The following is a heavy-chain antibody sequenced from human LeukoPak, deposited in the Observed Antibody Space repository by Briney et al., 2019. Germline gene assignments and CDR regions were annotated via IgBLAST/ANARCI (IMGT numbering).Heavy chain of an antibody. D-gene: IGHD6-19*01. CDR3: ARDLGVADDY. CDR1: GFTFSSCS. V-gene: IGHV3-21*01. J-gene: IGHJ4*02. CDR2: ISSSSSYI. Sequence: GGSLRLSCAASGFTFSSCSMNWVRQAPGKGLEWVSSISSSSSYIYYADSVKGRFTISRDNAKNSLYLQINSLSAEDTAVYYCARDLGVADDYWGQGTLVTVSS.